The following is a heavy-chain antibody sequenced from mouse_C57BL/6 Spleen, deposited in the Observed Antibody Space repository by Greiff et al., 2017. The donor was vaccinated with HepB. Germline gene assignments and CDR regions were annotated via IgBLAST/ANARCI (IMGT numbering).Heavy chain of an antibody. CDR2: IRNKANNHAT. V-gene: IGHV6-6*01. Sequence: EVMLVESGGGLVQPGGSMKLSCAASGFTFSDAWMDWVRQSPEKGLEWVAEIRNKANNHATYYAESVKGRFTISRDDSKSSVYLQMNSLRAEDTGIYYCTRAYGSSYAMDYWGQGTSVTVSS. J-gene: IGHJ4*01. CDR3: TRAYGSSYAMDY. D-gene: IGHD1-1*01. CDR1: GFTFSDAW.